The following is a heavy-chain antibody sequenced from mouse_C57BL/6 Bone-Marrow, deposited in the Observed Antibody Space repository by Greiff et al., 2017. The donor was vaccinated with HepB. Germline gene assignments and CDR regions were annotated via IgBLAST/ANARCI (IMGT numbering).Heavy chain of an antibody. CDR3: ARTGDPYYFDY. CDR1: GFTFSDYG. J-gene: IGHJ2*01. D-gene: IGHD2-13*01. Sequence: DVHLVESGGGLVKPGGSLKLSCAASGFTFSDYGMHWVRQAPEKGLEWVAYISSGSSTIYYADTVKGRFTISRDNAKNTLFLQMTSLRSEDTAMYYCARTGDPYYFDYWGQGTTLTVSS. CDR2: ISSGSSTI. V-gene: IGHV5-17*01.